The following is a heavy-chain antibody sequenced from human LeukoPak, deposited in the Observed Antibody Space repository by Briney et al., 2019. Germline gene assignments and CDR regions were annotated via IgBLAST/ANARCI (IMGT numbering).Heavy chain of an antibody. D-gene: IGHD1-26*01. Sequence: GGSLRLSCTASGFTFSSYAMSWVRQAPGKGLEWVSAISGSGGSTYYADSVKGRFTISRDNSKNTLYLQMNSLRAEDTAVYYCAKSSWSGSYFDYWGQGTLVTVSS. CDR3: AKSSWSGSYFDY. J-gene: IGHJ4*02. CDR2: ISGSGGST. CDR1: GFTFSSYA. V-gene: IGHV3-23*01.